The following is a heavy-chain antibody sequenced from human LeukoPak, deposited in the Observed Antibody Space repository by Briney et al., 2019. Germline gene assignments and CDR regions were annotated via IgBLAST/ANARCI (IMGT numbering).Heavy chain of an antibody. CDR2: INHSGST. CDR1: GGSFRGYY. CDR3: ARGTRLHEFDY. Sequence: SETLSLTCAVYGGSFRGYYWSWIRQPPGKGLEWIGEINHSGSTNYNPSLKSRVTISVDTSKNQFSLKLSSVTAADTAVYYCARGTRLHEFDYWGQGTLVTVSS. D-gene: IGHD5-18*01. J-gene: IGHJ4*02. V-gene: IGHV4-34*01.